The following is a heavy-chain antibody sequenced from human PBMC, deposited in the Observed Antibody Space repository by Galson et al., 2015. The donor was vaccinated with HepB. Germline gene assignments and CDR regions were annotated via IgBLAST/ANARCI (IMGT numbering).Heavy chain of an antibody. Sequence: SLRLSCAASGFTFSSYSMNWVRQAPGKGLEWVSSISSSSSYIYYADSVKGRFTISRDNAKNSLYLQMNSLRAEDTAVYYCARDSSRTARYGMDVWGQGTTVTVSS. CDR3: ARDSSRTARYGMDV. CDR2: ISSSSSYI. CDR1: GFTFSSYS. J-gene: IGHJ6*02. D-gene: IGHD2-21*02. V-gene: IGHV3-21*01.